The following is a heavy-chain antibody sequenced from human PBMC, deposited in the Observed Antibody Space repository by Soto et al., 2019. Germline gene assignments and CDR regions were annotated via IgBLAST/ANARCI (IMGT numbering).Heavy chain of an antibody. CDR1: GFNFSSFG. V-gene: IGHV3-30*18. D-gene: IGHD6-19*01. CDR2: MSYDGSSK. J-gene: IGHJ4*02. CDR3: AKDRGWSSADLEY. Sequence: GGSLRLSCAASGFNFSSFGRHWVRQAPGKGLEWVALMSYDGSSKYYQDSLKGRFTISRDKSKNTLYLQMSSLRVEDTAVYYCAKDRGWSSADLEYWGQGTLVTVSS.